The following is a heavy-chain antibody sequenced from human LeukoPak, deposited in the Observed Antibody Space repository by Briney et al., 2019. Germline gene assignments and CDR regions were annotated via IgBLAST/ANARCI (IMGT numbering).Heavy chain of an antibody. J-gene: IGHJ5*02. D-gene: IGHD3-16*02. V-gene: IGHV3-7*04. CDR2: IKVDGSEK. CDR3: ARGGFRYFGH. CDR1: GFTFSSYW. Sequence: GGSLRLSCAASGFTFSSYWMSWVRQAPGQGLEWVANIKVDGSEKYYVDYVKGRFTISRDNATNSLYLQMNSLRAEDTAVYYCARGGFRYFGHWGQGTLVTVSS.